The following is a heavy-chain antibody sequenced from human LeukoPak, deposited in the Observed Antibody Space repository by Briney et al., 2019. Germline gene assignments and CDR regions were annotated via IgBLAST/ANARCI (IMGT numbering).Heavy chain of an antibody. CDR2: INHSGST. CDR1: GGSFSGYY. CDR3: AAFPVAIVATILD. V-gene: IGHV4-34*01. Sequence: PSETLSLTCAVYGGSFSGYYWSWIRQPPGKGLEWIGEINHSGSTNYNPSLKSRVTTSVDTSKNQFSLKLSSVTAADTAVYYCAAFPVAIVATILDWGQGTLVTVSS. D-gene: IGHD5-12*01. J-gene: IGHJ4*02.